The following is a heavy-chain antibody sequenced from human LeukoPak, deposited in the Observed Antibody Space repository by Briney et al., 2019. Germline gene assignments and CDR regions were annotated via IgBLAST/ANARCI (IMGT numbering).Heavy chain of an antibody. CDR1: VYSISSGYY. J-gene: IGHJ4*02. Sequence: SETLSLTCAVSVYSISSGYYWGWIRQPPGKGLEWIGSIYHSGSTYYNPSLKSRVTISVDTSKNQFSLKLSSVTAADTAVYYCARHERWEKVAGLFDYWGQGTLVTVSS. CDR2: IYHSGST. V-gene: IGHV4-38-2*01. D-gene: IGHD6-19*01. CDR3: ARHERWEKVAGLFDY.